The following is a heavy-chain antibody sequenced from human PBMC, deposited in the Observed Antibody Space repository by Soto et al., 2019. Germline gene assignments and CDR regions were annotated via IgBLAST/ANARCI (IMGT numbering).Heavy chain of an antibody. CDR3: AXXHXGXTPYGMDV. J-gene: IGHJ6*02. V-gene: IGHV1-3*05. CDR2: INAGNGNT. CDR1: GYTFTSYA. Sequence: QVQLVQSGAEEKKPGASVKVSCKASGYTFTSYAMHWVRQAPGQRLEWMGWINAGNGNTKYAQKFQGRVTITRDTXAXXXYXXXXXXXXXXXXXXXXAXXHXGXTPYGMDVWGQGTTVTVSS.